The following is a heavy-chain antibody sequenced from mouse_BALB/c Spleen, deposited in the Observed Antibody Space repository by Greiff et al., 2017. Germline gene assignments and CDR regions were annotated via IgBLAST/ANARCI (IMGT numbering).Heavy chain of an antibody. D-gene: IGHD1-1*01. Sequence: EVKVVESGGGLVQPGGSLRLSCATSGFTFTDYYMSWVRQPPGKALEWLGFIRNKANGYTTEYSASVKGRFTISRDNSQSILYLQMNTLRAEDSATYYCARDDRIAGDCDVWGAGTTVTVSS. CDR3: ARDDRIAGDCDV. V-gene: IGHV7-3*02. CDR2: IRNKANGYTT. J-gene: IGHJ1*01. CDR1: GFTFTDYY.